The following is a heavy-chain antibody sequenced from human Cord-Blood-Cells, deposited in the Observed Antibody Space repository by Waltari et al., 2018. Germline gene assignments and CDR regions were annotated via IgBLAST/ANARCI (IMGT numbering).Heavy chain of an antibody. Sequence: QVQLVQSGAEVKKPGASVKVSCKASGYTFTSYYMHWVGQAPGQGLERMRMINPSGGSTSYAQRFQGRVTMSRDTSTSTVYRELSSLRSEDTAVYYCARDHGGGGIVGATFAFDIWGQGTMVTVSS. J-gene: IGHJ3*02. D-gene: IGHD1-26*01. CDR2: INPSGGST. V-gene: IGHV1-46*01. CDR1: GYTFTSYY. CDR3: ARDHGGGGIVGATFAFDI.